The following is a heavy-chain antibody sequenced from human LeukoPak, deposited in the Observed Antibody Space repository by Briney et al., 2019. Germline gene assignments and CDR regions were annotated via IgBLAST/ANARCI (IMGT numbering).Heavy chain of an antibody. CDR2: TYYRSKWYN. CDR1: GDSVSSNSAA. D-gene: IGHD1-1*01. Sequence: SQTLSLTCAISGDSVSSNSAAWNWIRQSPSRGLEWLGRTYYRSKWYNDYAASVKSRITINPDTSKNQFSLQLNSVTPEDTAVYYCARARYNWNDADAFDIWGQGAMVTVSS. V-gene: IGHV6-1*01. CDR3: ARARYNWNDADAFDI. J-gene: IGHJ3*02.